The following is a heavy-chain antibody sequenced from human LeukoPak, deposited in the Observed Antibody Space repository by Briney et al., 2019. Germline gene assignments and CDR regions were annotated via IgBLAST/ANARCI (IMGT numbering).Heavy chain of an antibody. D-gene: IGHD2/OR15-2a*01. CDR1: GYTFTSYD. Sequence: GASVKVSCRASGYTFTSYDINWVRQATGQGLEWMGWMNPNSGNTGYAQKFQGRVTITRNTSISTAYMELSSLRSEDTAVYYCARGSMATEFDYWGQGTLVTVSS. J-gene: IGHJ4*02. CDR3: ARGSMATEFDY. V-gene: IGHV1-8*03. CDR2: MNPNSGNT.